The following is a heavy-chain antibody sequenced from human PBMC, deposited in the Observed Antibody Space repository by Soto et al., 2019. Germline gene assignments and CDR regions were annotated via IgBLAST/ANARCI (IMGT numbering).Heavy chain of an antibody. CDR2: INHSGST. CDR1: GGSFSGYY. V-gene: IGHV4-34*01. Sequence: LSLTCAVYGGSFSGYYWSWIRQPPGKGLEWIGEINHSGSTNYNPSLKSRVTISVDTSKNQFSLKLSSVTAADTAVYYCAREGDRRYYYDSSGYYYGWFDPWGQG. CDR3: AREGDRRYYYDSSGYYYGWFDP. J-gene: IGHJ5*02. D-gene: IGHD3-22*01.